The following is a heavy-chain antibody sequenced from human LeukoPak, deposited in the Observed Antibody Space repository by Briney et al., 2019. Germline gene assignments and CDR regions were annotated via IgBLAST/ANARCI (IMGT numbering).Heavy chain of an antibody. Sequence: SETLSLTCTVSGGSISSYYWSWIRHPPGKGLEWIGYIYYSGSTNYNPSLKSRVTISVDTSKNQFSLKLSSVTAADTAVYYCAREVITAQNFDYWGQGTLVTVSS. V-gene: IGHV4-59*01. J-gene: IGHJ4*02. CDR3: AREVITAQNFDY. CDR1: GGSISSYY. CDR2: IYYSGST. D-gene: IGHD1-20*01.